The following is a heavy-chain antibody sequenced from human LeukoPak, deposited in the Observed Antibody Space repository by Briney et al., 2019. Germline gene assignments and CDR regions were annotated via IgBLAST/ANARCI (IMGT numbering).Heavy chain of an antibody. CDR3: ARLRRGVVNWFDP. CDR1: GYSFTSYW. J-gene: IGHJ5*02. V-gene: IGHV5-51*01. Sequence: GASLKISCTGSGYSFTSYWIGWVRQMPRKGLEWMGIIYPGDSDTRYGPSFQGQVTISGDKSISTAYLQLSSLKASDTAMYYCARLRRGVVNWFDPWGQGTLVTVSS. CDR2: IYPGDSDT. D-gene: IGHD2-15*01.